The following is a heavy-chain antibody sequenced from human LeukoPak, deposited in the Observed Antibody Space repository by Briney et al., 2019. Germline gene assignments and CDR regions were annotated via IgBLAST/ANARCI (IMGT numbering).Heavy chain of an antibody. CDR3: ARVQQWLGYYYYYMDV. D-gene: IGHD6-19*01. CDR1: GYTFTSYG. Sequence: ASVKVSCKASGYTFTSYGISWVRQAPGQGLEWMGGIIPIFGTANYAQKFQGRVTITADKSTSTAYMELSSLRSEDTAVYYCARVQQWLGYYYYYMDVWGKGTTVTVSS. V-gene: IGHV1-69*06. J-gene: IGHJ6*03. CDR2: IIPIFGTA.